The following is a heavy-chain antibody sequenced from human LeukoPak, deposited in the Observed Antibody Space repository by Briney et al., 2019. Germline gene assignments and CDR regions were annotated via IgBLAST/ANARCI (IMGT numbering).Heavy chain of an antibody. J-gene: IGHJ6*02. CDR2: ISGSGGST. D-gene: IGHD3-10*01. Sequence: GGSLRLSCAASGFTFSSYAMSWVRQAPGKGLEWVSAISGSGGSTYYADSVKGRFTISRDNSKNTLYLQMNSLRAEDTAVYYCASQGGLLWFGELSGGMDVWGQGTTVTASS. CDR1: GFTFSSYA. CDR3: ASQGGLLWFGELSGGMDV. V-gene: IGHV3-23*01.